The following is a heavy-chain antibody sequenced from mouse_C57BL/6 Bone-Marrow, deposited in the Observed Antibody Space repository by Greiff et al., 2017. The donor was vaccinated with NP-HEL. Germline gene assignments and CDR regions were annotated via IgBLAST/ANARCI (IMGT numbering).Heavy chain of an antibody. CDR1: GYTFTSYW. CDR2: IDPSDSET. J-gene: IGHJ1*03. CDR3: AREGYYYGSSWYFDV. Sequence: QVHVKQPGAELVRPGSSVKLSRKASGYTFTSYWMHWVKQRPIQGLEWIGNIDPSDSETHYNQKFKDKATLTVDKSSSTAYMQLSSLTSEDSAVYYCAREGYYYGSSWYFDVWGTGTTVTVSS. D-gene: IGHD1-1*01. V-gene: IGHV1-52*01.